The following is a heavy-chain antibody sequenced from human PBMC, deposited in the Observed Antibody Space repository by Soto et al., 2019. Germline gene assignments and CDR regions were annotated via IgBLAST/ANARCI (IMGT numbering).Heavy chain of an antibody. CDR3: ARGGASPYYYYYGMDV. Sequence: ASVKVSCKASGYTFTGYYMHWVRQAPGQGLEWMGWINPNSGGTNDAQKFQGWVTMTRDTSISTAYMELSRLRSDDTAVYYCARGGASPYYYYYGMDVWGQGTTVTVSS. CDR1: GYTFTGYY. V-gene: IGHV1-2*04. D-gene: IGHD2-15*01. CDR2: INPNSGGT. J-gene: IGHJ6*02.